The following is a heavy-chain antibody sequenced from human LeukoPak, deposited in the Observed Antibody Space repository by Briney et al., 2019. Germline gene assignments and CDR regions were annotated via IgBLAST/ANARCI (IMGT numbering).Heavy chain of an antibody. CDR3: AREAVPSAFDI. CDR1: GFTFSSHA. V-gene: IGHV3-30-3*01. J-gene: IGHJ3*02. CDR2: ISYDGSNK. Sequence: GRSLRLSCAASGFTFSSHAMHWVRQAPGKGLEWVAVISYDGSNKYYADSVKGRFTISRDNSKNTLYLQMNSLRAEDTAVYYCAREAVPSAFDIWGQGTMVTVSS.